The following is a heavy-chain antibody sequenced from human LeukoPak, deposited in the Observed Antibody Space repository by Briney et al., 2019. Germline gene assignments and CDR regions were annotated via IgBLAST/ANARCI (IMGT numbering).Heavy chain of an antibody. J-gene: IGHJ6*04. D-gene: IGHD3-10*02. Sequence: AGGSLRLSCAASGFTFSRSWMHWVRQAPGKGLVWVSRINDDGSTTSYADSVKGRFTISRDNAKKTLYLQMNTLRAEDRAVYYCAELGITMIGGVWGKGTTVTISS. V-gene: IGHV3-74*01. CDR3: AELGITMIGGV. CDR2: INDDGSTT. CDR1: GFTFSRSW.